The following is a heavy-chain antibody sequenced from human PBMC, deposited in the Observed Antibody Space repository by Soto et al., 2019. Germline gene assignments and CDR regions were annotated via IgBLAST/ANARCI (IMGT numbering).Heavy chain of an antibody. CDR1: GFTFSTYG. CDR3: ARENPWFGYYYGMDV. V-gene: IGHV3-33*01. J-gene: IGHJ6*02. CDR2: IWYDGSNK. Sequence: QVQLVESGGGVVQPGRSLRLSCAASGFTFSTYGMHWVRQAPGKGLEWVAVIWYDGSNKYYADSVKGRFTISRDNSKNTLYLQRNSLRAEDTAVYYCARENPWFGYYYGMDVWGQGTTVTVAS. D-gene: IGHD3-10*01.